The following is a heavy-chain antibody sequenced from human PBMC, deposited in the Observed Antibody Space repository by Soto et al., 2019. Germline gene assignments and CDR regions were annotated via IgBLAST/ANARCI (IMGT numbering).Heavy chain of an antibody. D-gene: IGHD2-2*01. CDR2: ISSSTSYV. J-gene: IGHJ5*01. Sequence: GGSLRLSCAASGFTFSRYGMNWLRQAPGKGLEWVASISSSTSYVYYADSVKGRFSTSRDNAKNILYLEMYALRTEDTAVYYCARDPSEGRVGNWFESWGQGILVTVSS. CDR1: GFTFSRYG. V-gene: IGHV3-21*06. CDR3: ARDPSEGRVGNWFES.